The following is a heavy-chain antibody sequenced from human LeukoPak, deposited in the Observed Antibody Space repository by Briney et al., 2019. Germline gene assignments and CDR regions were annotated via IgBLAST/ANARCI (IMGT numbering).Heavy chain of an antibody. CDR2: IYYSGST. CDR1: GGSISSSSYY. V-gene: IGHV4-39*07. J-gene: IGHJ3*02. CDR3: ARDAHSSTDAFDI. D-gene: IGHD6-19*01. Sequence: SETLSLTCTVSGGSISSSSYYWGWIRQPPGKGLEWIGSIYYSGSTYYNPSLKSRVTISVDTSKNQFSLKLSSVTAAGTAVYYCARDAHSSTDAFDIWGQGTMVTVSS.